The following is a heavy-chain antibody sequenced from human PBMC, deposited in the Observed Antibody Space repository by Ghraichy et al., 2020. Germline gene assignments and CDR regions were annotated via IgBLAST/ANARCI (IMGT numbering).Heavy chain of an antibody. D-gene: IGHD4-23*01. CDR2: IYYSGST. CDR1: GGSISSGGYY. CDR3: AREMTTVVTRRGGGFDI. Sequence: SETLSLTCTVSGGSISSGGYYWSWIRQHPGKGLEWIGYIYYSGSTYYNPSLKSRVTISVDTSKNQFSLKLSSVTAADTAVYYCAREMTTVVTRRGGGFDIWGQGTMVTVSS. J-gene: IGHJ3*02. V-gene: IGHV4-31*03.